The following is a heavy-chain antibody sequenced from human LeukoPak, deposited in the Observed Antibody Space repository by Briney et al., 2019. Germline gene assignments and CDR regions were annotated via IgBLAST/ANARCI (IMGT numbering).Heavy chain of an antibody. CDR3: AKDLHPYDSSGYTCDY. CDR1: GFTVNNNY. J-gene: IGHJ4*02. V-gene: IGHV3-53*01. Sequence: GGSLRLSCLACGFTVNNNYMNWVRQGPGKGLEWLSVISRGGSTYYADSVKGRFTISRDNSKNTLYLQMNSLRAEDTAVYYCAKDLHPYDSSGYTCDYWGQGTLVTVSS. CDR2: ISRGGST. D-gene: IGHD3-22*01.